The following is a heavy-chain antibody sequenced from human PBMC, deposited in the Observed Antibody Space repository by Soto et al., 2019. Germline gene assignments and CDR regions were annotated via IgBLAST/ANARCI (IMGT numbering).Heavy chain of an antibody. CDR1: GLTFDDYA. CDR2: ISGNGGRI. V-gene: IGHV3-9*01. CDR3: ATQGY. Sequence: EVQLVESGGGLVQPGRSLRLSCAASGLTFDDYAMHWVRQAPGKGLEWVSGISGNGGRIGYVDSVKGRFTISRVNTKNSLYLQMHSVRVEDTAFYYCATQGYWGQGTLVTVSS. J-gene: IGHJ4*02.